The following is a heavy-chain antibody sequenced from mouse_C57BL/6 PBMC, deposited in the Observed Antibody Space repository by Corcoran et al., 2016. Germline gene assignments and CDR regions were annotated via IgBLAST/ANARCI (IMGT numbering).Heavy chain of an antibody. CDR2: IVPEDGDT. J-gene: IGHJ2*01. CDR3: TRGGPDY. CDR1: GFNIKDYY. V-gene: IGHV14-1*01. Sequence: EVQLQQSGAELVRPGASVKLSCTASGFNIKDYYMHWVKQRPEQGLEWIGRIVPEDGDTEYAPKFQGKATMTADTSYNTAYLQLSSMTSEDTAFYYCTRGGPDYWGQGTTLTVSS.